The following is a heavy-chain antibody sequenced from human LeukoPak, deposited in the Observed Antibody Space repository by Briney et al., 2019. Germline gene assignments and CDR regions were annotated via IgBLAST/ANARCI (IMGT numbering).Heavy chain of an antibody. CDR3: ARGGSSGYYENFDY. Sequence: PGGSLRLSCAASGFTLTSHGMDWVRQAPGKGLEWVSSISSGGTYIYYSDSLKGRFSISRDTAKNSVYLQMNRLRVEDTGVYYCARGGSSGYYENFDYWGQGTLVIVSS. CDR2: ISSGGTYI. CDR1: GFTLTSHG. J-gene: IGHJ4*02. D-gene: IGHD3-22*01. V-gene: IGHV3-21*01.